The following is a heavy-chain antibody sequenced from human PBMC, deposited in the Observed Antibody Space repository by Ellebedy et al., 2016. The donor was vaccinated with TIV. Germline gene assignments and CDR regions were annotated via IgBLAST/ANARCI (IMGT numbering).Heavy chain of an antibody. J-gene: IGHJ2*01. V-gene: IGHV3-48*04. CDR3: ARGCTSNCPYGYFDF. D-gene: IGHD6-13*01. CDR2: ISRNSDTI. CDR1: GLTFKSAW. Sequence: GESLKISCAASGLTFKSAWVNWVRQAPGKGLEWVSYISRNSDTIYYADSVKGRFTISRDNADNSLYLQMDSLRAEDTAVYYCARGCTSNCPYGYFDFWGRGTLVTVSS.